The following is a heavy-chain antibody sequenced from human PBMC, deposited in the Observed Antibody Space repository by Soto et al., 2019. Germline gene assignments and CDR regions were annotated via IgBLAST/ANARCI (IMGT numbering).Heavy chain of an antibody. J-gene: IGHJ5*02. V-gene: IGHV1-18*01. CDR3: ARVAAAAGTKRNWFDP. Sequence: VASVKVSCKASGYAFTSYGISWVRQAPGQGLEWMGWISAYNGNTNYAQKLQGRVTMTTDTSTSTAYMELRSLRSDDTAVYYCARVAAAAGTKRNWFDPWGQGTLVTVSS. D-gene: IGHD6-13*01. CDR2: ISAYNGNT. CDR1: GYAFTSYG.